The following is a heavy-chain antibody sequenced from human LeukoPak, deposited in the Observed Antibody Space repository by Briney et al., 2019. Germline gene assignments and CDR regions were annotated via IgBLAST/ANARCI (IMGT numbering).Heavy chain of an antibody. D-gene: IGHD3-22*01. Sequence: ASVKVSCKASGYTFTGYYMHWVPQAPGQGVEWMGWINPNRGGTNYAQKFQGRVTMTRDTSNSTAYMELSRLRSDDTAVYYCARGVYYDSSGYDYWGQGTLVTVSS. V-gene: IGHV1-2*02. CDR3: ARGVYYDSSGYDY. CDR1: GYTFTGYY. J-gene: IGHJ4*02. CDR2: INPNRGGT.